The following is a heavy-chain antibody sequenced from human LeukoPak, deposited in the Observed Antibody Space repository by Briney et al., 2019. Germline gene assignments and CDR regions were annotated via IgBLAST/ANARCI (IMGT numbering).Heavy chain of an antibody. CDR2: IDSSSSTI. V-gene: IGHV3-48*01. D-gene: IGHD1-26*01. Sequence: RAGGSLRLSCAASEFIFSTYSMNWVRQAPGKGLEWVSYIDSSSSTIYYADSVKGRFTIYRDNAKNSLYLQMNTLRAEDTAVYYCARNRGATGRYYFDYWGQGTLVTVSS. J-gene: IGHJ4*02. CDR3: ARNRGATGRYYFDY. CDR1: EFIFSTYS.